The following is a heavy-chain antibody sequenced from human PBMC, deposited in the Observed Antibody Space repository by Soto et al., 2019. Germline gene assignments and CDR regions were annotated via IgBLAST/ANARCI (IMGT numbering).Heavy chain of an antibody. CDR1: GYKFGSAR. Sequence: GESLKISCKGVGYKFGSARISWVRQMPGKGLEWMGIIKPGTSDIRYSPSCRGHVTISADEAVSTAYLQWSSLKASDTAMYYCARQLSHICNSWGQGTLVTVSS. V-gene: IGHV5-51*01. CDR2: IKPGTSDI. CDR3: ARQLSHICNS. J-gene: IGHJ4*02. D-gene: IGHD2-15*01.